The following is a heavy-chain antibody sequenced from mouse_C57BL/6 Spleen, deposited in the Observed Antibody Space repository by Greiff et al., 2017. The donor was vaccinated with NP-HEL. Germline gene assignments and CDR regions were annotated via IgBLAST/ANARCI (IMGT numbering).Heavy chain of an antibody. Sequence: EVQRVESGPGLVKPSQSLSLTCSVTGYSITSGYYWNWIRQFPGNKLEWMGYISYDGSNNYNPSLKNRISITRDTSKNQFFLKLNSVTTEDTATYYCARGELGRFDYWGQGTTLTVSS. D-gene: IGHD4-1*01. CDR1: GYSITSGYY. CDR3: ARGELGRFDY. J-gene: IGHJ2*01. V-gene: IGHV3-6*01. CDR2: ISYDGSN.